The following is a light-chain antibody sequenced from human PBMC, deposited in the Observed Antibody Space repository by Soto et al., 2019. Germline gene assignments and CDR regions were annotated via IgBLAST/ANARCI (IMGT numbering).Light chain of an antibody. V-gene: IGLV1-44*01. CDR1: SSNIGSNS. Sequence: QSVLTQQPSASGTPGQRVTISCSGRSSNIGSNSVSWYQHLPGTAPKLLIYTNDQRPSGVPDRFSGSKSGTSASLAISGLQSQDETDYYCAVWDDSLNGFFVFGTGTKVTVL. CDR2: TND. J-gene: IGLJ1*01. CDR3: AVWDDSLNGFFV.